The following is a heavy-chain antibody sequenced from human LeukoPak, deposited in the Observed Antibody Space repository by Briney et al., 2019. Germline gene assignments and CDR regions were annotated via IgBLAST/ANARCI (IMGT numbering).Heavy chain of an antibody. CDR2: VGSTGGTT. CDR3: AAVPGIIIAGYFAS. Sequence: GGSLRLSCVASGFTFTSSGMTWVRQAPGKGLEWVSVVGSTGGTTYYADSVQGRFTISRDNAKNTMILQMNNLRVEDTAVYYCAAVPGIIIAGYFASWGRGTLVAVS. V-gene: IGHV3-23*01. D-gene: IGHD3-10*02. CDR1: GFTFTSSG. J-gene: IGHJ4*02.